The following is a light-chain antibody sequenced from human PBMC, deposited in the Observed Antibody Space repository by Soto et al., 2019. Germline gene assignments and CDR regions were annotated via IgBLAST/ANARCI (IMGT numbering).Light chain of an antibody. Sequence: TQSPSSVSASVGDRVTITCRASQGVSNWLAWYQQKVGRAPRLLIHDASSRATGIPDRFSGSGSGTDFTLTITRLEPEDFAVYYCQQYGGSPRTFGQGTRLEIK. J-gene: IGKJ5*01. V-gene: IGKV3D-20*01. CDR2: DAS. CDR1: QGVSNW. CDR3: QQYGGSPRT.